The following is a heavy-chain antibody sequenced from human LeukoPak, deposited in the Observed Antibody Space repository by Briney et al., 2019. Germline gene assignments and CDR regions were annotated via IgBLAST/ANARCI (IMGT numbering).Heavy chain of an antibody. V-gene: IGHV3-30*04. Sequence: GGSLRLSCAASGFTFSSYAMHWVRQAPGKGLEWVAVISYDGSNKYYADSVKGRFTISRDNSKNTLYLQMNSLRAEDTAVYYCARDLRIAARPIDYWGQGTLVTVSS. D-gene: IGHD6-6*01. CDR1: GFTFSSYA. CDR2: ISYDGSNK. J-gene: IGHJ4*02. CDR3: ARDLRIAARPIDY.